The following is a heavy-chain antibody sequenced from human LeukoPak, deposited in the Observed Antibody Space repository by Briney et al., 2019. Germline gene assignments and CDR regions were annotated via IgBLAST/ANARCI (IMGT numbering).Heavy chain of an antibody. V-gene: IGHV3-7*04. J-gene: IGHJ4*02. D-gene: IGHD5-24*01. CDR1: GFPFSSYW. CDR2: IKQDGSKK. CDR3: TRVGYIDEGIDY. Sequence: GGSLRLSCVASGFPFSSYWMTWVRQAPGKGLEWVANIKQDGSKKSYVDSVKGRFTISRDNAKNSLYLQINSLRAEDTAIYYCTRVGYIDEGIDYWGQGTLVTISS.